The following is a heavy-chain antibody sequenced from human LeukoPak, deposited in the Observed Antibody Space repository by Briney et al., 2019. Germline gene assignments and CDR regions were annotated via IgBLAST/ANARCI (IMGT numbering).Heavy chain of an antibody. J-gene: IGHJ4*02. CDR1: GGSFGGYY. Sequence: SETLSLTCAVYGGSFGGYYWSWIRQPPGRGLEWIGEINHSGGTNYNPSLKSRVTISVDTSKNQFSLKLSSVTAADTAVYYCARGGAAAGNADYWGQGTLVTVSS. V-gene: IGHV4-34*01. CDR2: INHSGGT. CDR3: ARGGAAAGNADY. D-gene: IGHD6-13*01.